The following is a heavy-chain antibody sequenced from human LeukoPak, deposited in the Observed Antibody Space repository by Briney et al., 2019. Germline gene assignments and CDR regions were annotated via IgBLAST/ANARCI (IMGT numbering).Heavy chain of an antibody. CDR1: GGSISSSSYY. CDR3: ARVLRGLEWELLDAFDI. J-gene: IGHJ3*02. Sequence: SETLSLTCTVSGGSISSSSYYWGWIRQPPGKGLEWIGSIYYSGSTYYNPSLKSRVTISVDTSKNQFSLKLSSVTAADTAVYYCARVLRGLEWELLDAFDIWGQGTMVTVSS. CDR2: IYYSGST. D-gene: IGHD1-26*01. V-gene: IGHV4-39*07.